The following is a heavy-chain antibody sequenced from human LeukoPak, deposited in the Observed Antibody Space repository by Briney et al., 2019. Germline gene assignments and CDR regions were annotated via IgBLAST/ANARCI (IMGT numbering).Heavy chain of an antibody. CDR1: GYSFTSYW. V-gene: IGHV5-51*01. Sequence: GESLKISCKGSGYSFTSYWIGWVRQMPGKGLEWMGIIYPGDSDTRYSPSFQGQVTISADKSISTAYLQWSSLKASDTAMHYCARHVDTAMAVGYYYYGMDVWGQGTTVTVSS. D-gene: IGHD5-18*01. J-gene: IGHJ6*02. CDR2: IYPGDSDT. CDR3: ARHVDTAMAVGYYYYGMDV.